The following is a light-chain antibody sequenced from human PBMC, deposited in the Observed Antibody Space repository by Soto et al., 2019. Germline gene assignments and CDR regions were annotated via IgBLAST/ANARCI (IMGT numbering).Light chain of an antibody. J-gene: IGLJ1*01. Sequence: QGALAEPPSASGAPGQRVTISCTGSSSNIGAGHDVHWYQQLPGTAPKVLIYGNSNRPSGVPDRFSGSKSGTSASLAITGLQAEDEADYYCQYYDSSLSGYVFGTGTKVTVL. CDR1: SSNIGAGHD. V-gene: IGLV1-40*01. CDR2: GNS. CDR3: QYYDSSLSGYV.